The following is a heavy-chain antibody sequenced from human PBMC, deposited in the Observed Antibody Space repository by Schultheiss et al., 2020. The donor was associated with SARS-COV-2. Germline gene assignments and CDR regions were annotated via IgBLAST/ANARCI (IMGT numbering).Heavy chain of an antibody. D-gene: IGHD3-10*01. V-gene: IGHV1-18*01. CDR1: GYTFTSYG. CDR3: ARQVDGSGSYYPPYYYYYGMDV. J-gene: IGHJ6*02. CDR2: ISAYNGNT. Sequence: ASVNVSCKASGYTFTSYGISWVRQAPGQGLEWTGWISAYNGNTNYAQKLQGRVTMTTDTSTSTAYMELRSLRSEDTAVYYCARQVDGSGSYYPPYYYYYGMDVWGQGTTVTVSS.